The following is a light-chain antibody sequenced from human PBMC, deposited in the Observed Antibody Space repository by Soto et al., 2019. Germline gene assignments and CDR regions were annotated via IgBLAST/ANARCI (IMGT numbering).Light chain of an antibody. J-gene: IGLJ3*02. CDR1: TGAVTSGNY. CDR3: LLYFGGAHLV. V-gene: IGLV7-43*01. Sequence: QAVVTQEPSLTVSPGGTVTLTCASSTGAVTSGNYPSWFQQKPGQAPRPLIYTTDDRHSWTPARFSGSLLGDKAALTLSGVQPEDEAEYYCLLYFGGAHLVFGGGTKLTVL. CDR2: TTD.